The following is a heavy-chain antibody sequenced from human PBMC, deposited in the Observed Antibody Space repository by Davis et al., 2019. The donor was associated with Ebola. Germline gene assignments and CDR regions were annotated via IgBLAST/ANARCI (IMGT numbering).Heavy chain of an antibody. Sequence: HSQTLSLTCAISGDSVSGNGGAWNWIRQSPSRGLEWLGRTYYNSKWYNDYAVSVKSRITINPDTSKNQFSLQLNSVTPEDTALYYCARGWLRAGMDVWGEGTTVTVSS. CDR3: ARGWLRAGMDV. CDR1: GDSVSGNGGA. D-gene: IGHD5-18*01. CDR2: TYYNSKWYN. J-gene: IGHJ6*04. V-gene: IGHV6-1*01.